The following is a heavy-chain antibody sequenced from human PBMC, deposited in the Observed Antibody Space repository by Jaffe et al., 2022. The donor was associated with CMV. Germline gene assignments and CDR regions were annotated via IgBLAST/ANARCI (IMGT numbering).Heavy chain of an antibody. J-gene: IGHJ4*02. CDR2: IYYSGST. V-gene: IGHV4-39*01. D-gene: IGHD3-22*01. CDR3: ARNPSEVYYYDSSGYYLYYFDY. Sequence: QLQLQESGPGLVKPSETLSLTCTVSGGSISSSSYYWGWIRQPPGKGLEWIGSIYYSGSTYYNPSLKSRVTISVDTSKNQFSLKLSSVTAADTAVYYCARNPSEVYYYDSSGYYLYYFDYWGQGTLVTVSS. CDR1: GGSISSSSYY.